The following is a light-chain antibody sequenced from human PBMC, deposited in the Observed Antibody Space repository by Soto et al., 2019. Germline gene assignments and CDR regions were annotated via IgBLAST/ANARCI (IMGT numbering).Light chain of an antibody. Sequence: IRMTQSPSSFSASTGDRVTITCRASQSISNHLNWYQQKPGKAPKLLIYKASTLKSGVPSRFSGSGSGTEFTLTISSLQPDDFATYYCQHYNSYSEAFGQGTKVDIK. J-gene: IGKJ1*01. CDR3: QHYNSYSEA. CDR2: KAS. CDR1: QSISNH. V-gene: IGKV1-5*03.